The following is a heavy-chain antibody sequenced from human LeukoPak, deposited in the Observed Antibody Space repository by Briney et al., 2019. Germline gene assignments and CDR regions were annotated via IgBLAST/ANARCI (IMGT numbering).Heavy chain of an antibody. CDR1: GYTFTNYG. D-gene: IGHD5-12*01. CDR3: ARDPESDTVATIRWFDP. Sequence: ASVKVSCKASGYTFTNYGISRVRQAPGQGLEWMGWISTYNGNTDYAQNLQGRVTMTTDTSTSTAYMELRSLRSDDTAVYYRARDPESDTVATIRWFDPWGQGTLVTVSS. J-gene: IGHJ5*02. CDR2: ISTYNGNT. V-gene: IGHV1-18*01.